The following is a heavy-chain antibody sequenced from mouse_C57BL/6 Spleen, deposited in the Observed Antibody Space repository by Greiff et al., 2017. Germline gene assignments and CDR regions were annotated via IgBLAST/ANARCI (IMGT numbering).Heavy chain of an antibody. CDR2: IDPSDSYT. J-gene: IGHJ4*01. CDR3: ARRGSSYGAMDY. D-gene: IGHD1-1*01. V-gene: IGHV1-50*01. CDR1: GYTFTSYW. Sequence: QVHVKQPGAELVKPGASVKLSCKASGYTFTSYWMQWVKQRPGQGLEWIGEIDPSDSYTNYNQKFKGKATLTVDTSSSTAYMQLSSLTSEDSAVYYCARRGSSYGAMDYWGQGTSVTVSS.